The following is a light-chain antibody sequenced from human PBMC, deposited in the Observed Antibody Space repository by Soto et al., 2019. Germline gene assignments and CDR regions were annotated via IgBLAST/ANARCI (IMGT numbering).Light chain of an antibody. V-gene: IGKV3-20*01. CDR1: QSVSSNS. CDR2: GAS. J-gene: IGKJ1*01. CDR3: QQYGSSWT. Sequence: EIVLTQSPGTLSLSPGERATLSCRASQSVSSNSLAWYQQKSGQAPRLLIYGASSRATGIPDRFSGSWSGTDFTFTISRLEPEDFAVYYCQQYGSSWTFGQGTKVDIK.